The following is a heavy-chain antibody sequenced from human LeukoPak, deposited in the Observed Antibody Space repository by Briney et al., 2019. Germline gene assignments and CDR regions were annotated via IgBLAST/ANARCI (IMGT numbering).Heavy chain of an antibody. D-gene: IGHD2-2*01. Sequence: PGGSLRLSCAASGFTFSSYDMHWVRQAPGEGLEWVANINQGGSEKYYVDSVKGRFTISRDNAKNSLDLQMNSLRVEDTAIYYCARLVVPPGNRGWYYEHWGQGTLVTVSS. J-gene: IGHJ4*02. CDR2: INQGGSEK. V-gene: IGHV3-7*03. CDR1: GFTFSSYD. CDR3: ARLVVPPGNRGWYYEH.